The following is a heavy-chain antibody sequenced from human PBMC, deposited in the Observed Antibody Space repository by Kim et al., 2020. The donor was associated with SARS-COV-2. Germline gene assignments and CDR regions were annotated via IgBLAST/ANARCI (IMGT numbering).Heavy chain of an antibody. J-gene: IGHJ6*01. CDR2: ISYDGSNK. Sequence: GGSLRLSCAASGFTFSSYGMHWVRQAPGKGLEWVAVISYDGSNKYYADSVKGRFTISRDNSKNTLYLQMNSLRAEDTAVYYCAKDPSVYDDIFSRPYYYG. V-gene: IGHV3-30*18. CDR3: AKDPSVYDDIFSRPYYYG. CDR1: GFTFSSYG. D-gene: IGHD3-9*01.